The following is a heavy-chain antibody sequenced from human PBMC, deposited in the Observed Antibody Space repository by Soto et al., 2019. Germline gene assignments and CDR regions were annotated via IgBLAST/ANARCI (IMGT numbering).Heavy chain of an antibody. V-gene: IGHV3-21*01. CDR3: AKDLWELLWYFDY. CDR2: ISSSSSYI. J-gene: IGHJ4*02. Sequence: GSLRLSCAASRFTFGSYSMNWVRQAPGKGLEWVSSISSSSSYIYYADSVKGRFTISRDNAKNSLYLQMNSLRAEDTAVYYCAKDLWELLWYFDYWGQGT. D-gene: IGHD1-26*01. CDR1: RFTFGSYS.